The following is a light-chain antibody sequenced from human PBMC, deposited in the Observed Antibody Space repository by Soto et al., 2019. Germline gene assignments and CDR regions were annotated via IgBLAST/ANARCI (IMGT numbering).Light chain of an antibody. Sequence: DIQMTQSPSSLSASVGDRVTITCQASQDINNYLVWYQQKPGKAPKLLIYDSSKLETGVPSRFSRGASGTEFTFPISGLQPEDVATYYCQQYDILPPTFGQGTKLEIK. V-gene: IGKV1-33*01. CDR1: QDINNY. CDR3: QQYDILPPT. CDR2: DSS. J-gene: IGKJ2*01.